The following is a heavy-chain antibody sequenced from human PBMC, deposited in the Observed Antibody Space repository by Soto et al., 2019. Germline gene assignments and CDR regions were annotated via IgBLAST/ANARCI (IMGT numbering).Heavy chain of an antibody. J-gene: IGHJ4*02. V-gene: IGHV4-34*01. CDR3: ARGLLNSSSWYEGY. D-gene: IGHD6-13*01. CDR1: GGSFSGYY. CDR2: INHSGST. Sequence: SETLSLTCAVYGGSFSGYYWSWIRQPPGKGLEWIGEINHSGSTNYNPSLKSRVTISVDTSKNQFSLKLSSVTAADTAVYYCARGLLNSSSWYEGYWGQGTLVTVSS.